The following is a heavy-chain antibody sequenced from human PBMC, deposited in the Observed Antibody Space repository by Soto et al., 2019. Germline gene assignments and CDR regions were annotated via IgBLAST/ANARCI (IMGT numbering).Heavy chain of an antibody. V-gene: IGHV2-5*01. CDR3: AHRIAAPGRALDY. CDR2: IYWNDEA. CDR1: GFSLSTDAVG. J-gene: IGHJ4*02. Sequence: QITLKESGPTLVRPTQTLTLTCTVSGFSLSTDAVGVAWIRQPPGKALEWLALIYWNDEARYKSSLNNRLTITKDTSTSQVVLTMTDMAPLDTATYFCAHRIAAPGRALDYWGQGILVTVSS. D-gene: IGHD6-13*01.